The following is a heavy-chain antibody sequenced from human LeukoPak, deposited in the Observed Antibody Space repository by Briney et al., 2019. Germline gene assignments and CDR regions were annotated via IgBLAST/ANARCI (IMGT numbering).Heavy chain of an antibody. V-gene: IGHV4-4*02. D-gene: IGHD6-6*01. CDR1: GGSISSSNW. CDR3: ARGRIAARAYYFDY. J-gene: IGHJ4*02. Sequence: NPSGTLSLTCAVSGGSISSSNWWSWVRQPPGKGLEWIGEIHHSGSTNYNPSLKSRVTISVDKSKNQFSLKLSSVTAADTAVYYCARGRIAARAYYFDYWGQGTLVTVSS. CDR2: IHHSGST.